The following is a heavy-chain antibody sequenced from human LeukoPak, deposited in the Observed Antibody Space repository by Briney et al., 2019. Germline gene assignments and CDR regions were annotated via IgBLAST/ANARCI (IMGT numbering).Heavy chain of an antibody. J-gene: IGHJ4*02. CDR2: IYYSGST. CDR1: GGSISSYY. D-gene: IGHD3-10*01. V-gene: IGHV4-59*01. Sequence: SETLSLTCTVSGGSISSYYWSWFRQPPGKGLERIGYIYYSGSTNYNPSLKSRVTISVDTSKNQFSLKLSSVTAADTAVYYCARDRLRGVYFDYWGQGTLVTVSS. CDR3: ARDRLRGVYFDY.